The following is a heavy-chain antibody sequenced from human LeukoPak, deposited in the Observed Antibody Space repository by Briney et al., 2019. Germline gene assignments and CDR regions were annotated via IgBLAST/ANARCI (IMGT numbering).Heavy chain of an antibody. Sequence: ASVKVSCKASGYTFTCYYMHWVRQAPGQGLEWMGRINPNSGGTNYAQKFQGRVTMTRDTSISTAYMELSRLRSDDTAVYYCARVPLIWFPGMDVWGQGTTVTVSS. CDR3: ARVPLIWFPGMDV. D-gene: IGHD3-10*01. CDR2: INPNSGGT. CDR1: GYTFTCYY. V-gene: IGHV1-2*06. J-gene: IGHJ6*02.